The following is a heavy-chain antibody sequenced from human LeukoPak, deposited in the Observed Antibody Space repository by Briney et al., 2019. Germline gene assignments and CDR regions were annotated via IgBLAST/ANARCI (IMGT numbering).Heavy chain of an antibody. V-gene: IGHV1-18*01. CDR2: ISAYNGNT. CDR3: ARELVGATTRGYFDY. CDR1: GYTFTSYG. Sequence: ASVKVSCKASGYTFTSYGISWVRQAPGQGLEWMGWISAYNGNTNYAQKLQGRVTMTTDTSTSTAYMELRSLGSDDTAVYYCARELVGATTRGYFDYWGQGTLVTVSS. D-gene: IGHD1-26*01. J-gene: IGHJ4*02.